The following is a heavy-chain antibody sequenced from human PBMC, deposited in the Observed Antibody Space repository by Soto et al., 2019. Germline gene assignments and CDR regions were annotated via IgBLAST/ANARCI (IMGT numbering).Heavy chain of an antibody. J-gene: IGHJ3*02. CDR1: GGTFSSYA. CDR3: ARDRSGSGSGSSDAFDI. Sequence: SVKVSCKASGGTFSSYAISWVRQAPGQGLEWMGGIIPIFGTANYAQKFQGRVTITADESTSTAYMELSSLRSEDTAVYYCARDRSGSGSGSSDAFDIWGQGTMVTVSS. D-gene: IGHD3-10*01. V-gene: IGHV1-69*13. CDR2: IIPIFGTA.